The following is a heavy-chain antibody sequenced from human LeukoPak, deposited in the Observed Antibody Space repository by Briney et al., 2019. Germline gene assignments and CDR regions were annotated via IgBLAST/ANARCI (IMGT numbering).Heavy chain of an antibody. CDR2: TNHSGST. CDR3: ARRRLQPSIDY. V-gene: IGHV4-34*01. J-gene: IGHJ4*02. Sequence: NPSETLSLTCAVYGGSFSGYYWSWIRQPPGKGLEWIGETNHSGSTNYNPSLKSRVTISVDTSKNQFSLKLSSVTAADTAVYYCARRRLQPSIDYWGQGTLVTVSS. D-gene: IGHD2-21*02. CDR1: GGSFSGYY.